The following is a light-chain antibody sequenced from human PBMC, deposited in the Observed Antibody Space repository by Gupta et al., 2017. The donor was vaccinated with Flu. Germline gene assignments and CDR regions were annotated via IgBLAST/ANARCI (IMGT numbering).Light chain of an antibody. Sequence: QSVLTPPPSASGTPGQRVPIPCSGSSSNIGSNYVYWYQQLPGTAPKPLIYRNNQRPSGVPDRFSGSKSGTSASLAISGLRSEDEAYYYCAAWDDSLSGKVFGGGIKLTVL. J-gene: IGLJ3*02. CDR3: AAWDDSLSGKV. V-gene: IGLV1-47*01. CDR1: SSNIGSNY. CDR2: RNN.